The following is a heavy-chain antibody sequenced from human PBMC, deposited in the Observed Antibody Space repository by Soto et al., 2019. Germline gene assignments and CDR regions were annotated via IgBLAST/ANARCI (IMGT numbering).Heavy chain of an antibody. CDR1: GASIHNSHSF. J-gene: IGHJ5*01. Sequence: SETLSLTCAVSGASIHNSHSFWGWIRQPPGKGLEFIANVYYSGGAHYNPSFKSRVTISVDTATNQVSLRMSSVTAADTAVYFCGRVVEGATRHTDFDSWGQGTLVTVSS. V-gene: IGHV4-39*01. CDR3: GRVVEGATRHTDFDS. CDR2: VYYSGGA. D-gene: IGHD2-21*01.